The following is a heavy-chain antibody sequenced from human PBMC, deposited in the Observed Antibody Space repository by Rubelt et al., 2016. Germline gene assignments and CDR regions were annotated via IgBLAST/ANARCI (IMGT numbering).Heavy chain of an antibody. V-gene: IGHV4-39*01. D-gene: IGHD3-3*01. CDR2: AYSSRRT. CDR3: ARRGAIFGVVIYFDY. CDR1: GGSISSSRYY. J-gene: IGHJ4*02. Sequence: QLQLQESGPGLVKPSETLSLTCTVSGGSISSSRYYWGWIRQPPGKGLEWIGSAYSSRRTYHNPSLMSRVTISVDASKNQFSLKLSSVTAAETAVYYCARRGAIFGVVIYFDYWGQGTLVTVSS.